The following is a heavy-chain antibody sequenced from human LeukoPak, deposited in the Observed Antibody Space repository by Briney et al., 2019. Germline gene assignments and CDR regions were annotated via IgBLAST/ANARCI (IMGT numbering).Heavy chain of an antibody. CDR3: AVVYAMSYSYYYGMDV. J-gene: IGHJ6*02. V-gene: IGHV1-3*01. CDR2: INAGNGNT. D-gene: IGHD2-8*02. CDR1: GYTFTSYA. Sequence: ASVKVSCKASGYTFTSYAMHWVRQAPGQRLEWMGWINAGNGNTKYSQKFQGRVTITRDTSASTAYMELSSLRSEDTAVYYCAVVYAMSYSYYYGMDVWGQGTTVTVSS.